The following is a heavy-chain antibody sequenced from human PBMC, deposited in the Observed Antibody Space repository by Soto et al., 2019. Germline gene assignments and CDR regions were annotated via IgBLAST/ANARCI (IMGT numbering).Heavy chain of an antibody. CDR1: GFTFGDYY. CDR3: AKGLSVIQEWIIDGH. V-gene: IGHV3-11*06. J-gene: IGHJ4*02. Sequence: GESLKISCAASGFTFGDYYMSWIRQAPGKGLEWVSYITSSSSYTNYADSVKGRFTISRDNSKNTLYLQMNSLRAEDTAVYYCAKGLSVIQEWIIDGHWGQGTQVTVSS. CDR2: ITSSSSYT. D-gene: IGHD5-18*01.